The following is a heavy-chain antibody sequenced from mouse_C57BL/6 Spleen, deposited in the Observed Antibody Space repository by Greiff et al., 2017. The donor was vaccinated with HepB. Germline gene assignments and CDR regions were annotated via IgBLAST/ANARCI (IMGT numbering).Heavy chain of an antibody. CDR2: INPNNGGT. CDR3: ARGRLRSYYGYDEFDY. J-gene: IGHJ2*01. Sequence: VQLKESGPELVKPGASVKMSCKASGYTFTDYNMHWVKQSHGKSLEWIGYINPNNGGTSYNQKFKGKATLTVNKSSSTAYMELRSLTSEDSAVYYCARGRLRSYYGYDEFDYWGQGTTLTVSS. D-gene: IGHD2-2*01. CDR1: GYTFTDYN. V-gene: IGHV1-22*01.